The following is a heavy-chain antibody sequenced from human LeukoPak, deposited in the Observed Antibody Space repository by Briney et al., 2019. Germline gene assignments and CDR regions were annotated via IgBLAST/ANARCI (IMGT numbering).Heavy chain of an antibody. D-gene: IGHD2-2*01. CDR2: INHSGST. Sequence: PSETLSLTCAVYGGSFSGYYWSWIRQPPGKGLEWIGEINHSGSTNYNPSLKSRVTISVDTSKNQFSLKLSSVTAADTAVYYCARGHRSRLYGTDVWGQGTTVTVSS. CDR3: ARGHRSRLYGTDV. J-gene: IGHJ6*02. V-gene: IGHV4-34*01. CDR1: GGSFSGYY.